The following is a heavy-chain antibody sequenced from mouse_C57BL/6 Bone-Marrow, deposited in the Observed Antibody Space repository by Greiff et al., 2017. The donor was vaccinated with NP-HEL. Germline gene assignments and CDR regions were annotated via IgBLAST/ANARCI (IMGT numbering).Heavy chain of an antibody. D-gene: IGHD1-1*01. Sequence: VQRVESGPGLVAPSQSLSITCTVSGFSLTSYAISWVRQPPGKGLEWLGVIWTGGGTNYNSALKSRLSISKDNSKSQVFLKMNSLQTDDTARYYCASYYYGSSYVSPYWYFDVWGTGTTVTVSS. CDR1: GFSLTSYA. V-gene: IGHV2-9-1*01. CDR3: ASYYYGSSYVSPYWYFDV. J-gene: IGHJ1*03. CDR2: IWTGGGT.